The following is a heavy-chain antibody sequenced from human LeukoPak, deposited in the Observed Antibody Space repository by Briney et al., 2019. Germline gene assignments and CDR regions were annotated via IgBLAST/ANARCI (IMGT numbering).Heavy chain of an antibody. CDR2: INHSGNT. Sequence: SETLSLTCAIYGGSLSDYYWSWIRQPPGKGLEWIGEINHSGNTNYNPSLKSRVTISVDTSKNQFSLKLSSVTVADTAVYYCARGRTTLYYWGQGNLVTVSS. V-gene: IGHV4-34*01. D-gene: IGHD4-17*01. J-gene: IGHJ4*02. CDR1: GGSLSDYY. CDR3: ARGRTTLYY.